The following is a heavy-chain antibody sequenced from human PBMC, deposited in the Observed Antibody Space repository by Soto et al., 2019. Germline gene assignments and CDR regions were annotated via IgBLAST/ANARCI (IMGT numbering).Heavy chain of an antibody. Sequence: QVQLVESGGGVVQPGRSLRLSCAASGFTFSSYAMHWVRQAPGKGLEWVAVISYDGSNKYYADSVEGRFTISRDNSKNTLYLQMNSLRAEDTAVYYCARDAGYYDSSGYFDYWGQGTLVTVSS. CDR1: GFTFSSYA. J-gene: IGHJ4*02. CDR2: ISYDGSNK. D-gene: IGHD3-22*01. V-gene: IGHV3-30-3*01. CDR3: ARDAGYYDSSGYFDY.